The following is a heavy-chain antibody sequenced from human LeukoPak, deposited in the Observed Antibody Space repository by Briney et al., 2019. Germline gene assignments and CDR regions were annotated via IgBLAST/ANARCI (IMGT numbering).Heavy chain of an antibody. CDR2: IIPIFGTA. CDR1: GGTFSSYA. Sequence: TVKVSCKASGGTFSSYAISWVRQAPGQGLEWMGGIIPIFGTANYAQKFQGRVTITADESTSTAYMELSSLRSEDTAVYYCAREKFTMVRGVITYNWFDPWGQGTLVTVSS. CDR3: AREKFTMVRGVITYNWFDP. J-gene: IGHJ5*02. V-gene: IGHV1-69*13. D-gene: IGHD3-10*01.